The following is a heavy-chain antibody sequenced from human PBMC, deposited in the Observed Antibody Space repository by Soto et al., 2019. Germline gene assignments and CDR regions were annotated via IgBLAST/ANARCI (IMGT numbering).Heavy chain of an antibody. Sequence: GGSLRLSCAASGFIFENFGMSWVRQAPGKGLEWISSISGSGFKKYYADSVKGRFTISRGNSKSTVYPELNNLSAEDTAVYHCAKNQGVELVPLATVDWFDPWGQGSVVTVSS. J-gene: IGHJ5*02. CDR1: GFIFENFG. D-gene: IGHD1-26*01. CDR3: AKNQGVELVPLATVDWFDP. CDR2: ISGSGFKK. V-gene: IGHV3-23*01.